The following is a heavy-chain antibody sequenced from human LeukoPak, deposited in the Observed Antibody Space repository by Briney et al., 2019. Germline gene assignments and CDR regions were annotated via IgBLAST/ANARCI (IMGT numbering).Heavy chain of an antibody. CDR1: GGSFSGYY. D-gene: IGHD3-10*01. CDR3: ARGRVTYYYGSGSPFGY. J-gene: IGHJ4*02. Sequence: KTSETLSLTCAVYGGSFSGYYWGWIRQPPGKGLEWIGEINHSGSTNYNPSLKSRVTISVDTSKNQFSLKLSSVTAADTAVYYCARGRVTYYYGSGSPFGYWGQGTLVTVSS. CDR2: INHSGST. V-gene: IGHV4-34*01.